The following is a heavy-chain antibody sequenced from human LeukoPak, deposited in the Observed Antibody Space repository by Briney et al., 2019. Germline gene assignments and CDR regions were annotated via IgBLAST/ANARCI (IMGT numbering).Heavy chain of an antibody. CDR1: GFTFSSYG. Sequence: PGGSLRLSCAASGFTFSSYGMYWVRQAPGKGLEWVSFIRYDGTNKYYADSVKGRFTISRDNSKNTLYLQMNSLRAEDTAVYYCARLLGYWGQGTLVTVSS. D-gene: IGHD1-26*01. CDR2: IRYDGTNK. J-gene: IGHJ4*02. CDR3: ARLLGY. V-gene: IGHV3-30*02.